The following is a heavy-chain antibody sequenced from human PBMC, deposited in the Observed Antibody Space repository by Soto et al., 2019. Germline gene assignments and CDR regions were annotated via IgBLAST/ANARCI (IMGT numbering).Heavy chain of an antibody. CDR1: GGTFSSYA. V-gene: IGHV1-69*13. CDR2: IIPIFGTA. D-gene: IGHD3-10*01. Sequence: ASVKVSCKASGGTFSSYAISWVRQAPGQGLEWMGGIIPIFGTANYAQKFQGRVTITADESTSTAYMELSSLRSEDTAVYYCARDQTPARRWFGESVYYYYGMDVWGQGTTVTVSS. CDR3: ARDQTPARRWFGESVYYYYGMDV. J-gene: IGHJ6*02.